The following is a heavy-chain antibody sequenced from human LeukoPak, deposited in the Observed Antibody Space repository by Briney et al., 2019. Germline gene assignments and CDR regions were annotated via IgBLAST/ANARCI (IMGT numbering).Heavy chain of an antibody. CDR2: IDYSGST. Sequence: SETLSLTCTVSGGTISRCYWSWIRQPPGKGLEWIAYIDYSGSTNYNPSLKSRLTISLDASKNQYSLKLSSVTAADTAVYYCARDRRRDRLHAFDIWGQGTRVTISS. V-gene: IGHV4-59*01. CDR3: ARDRRRDRLHAFDI. CDR1: GGTISRCY. D-gene: IGHD1-26*01. J-gene: IGHJ3*02.